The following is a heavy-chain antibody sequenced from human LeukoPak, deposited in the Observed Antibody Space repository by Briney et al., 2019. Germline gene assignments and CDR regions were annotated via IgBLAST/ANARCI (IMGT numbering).Heavy chain of an antibody. CDR2: INSRDSNT. V-gene: IGHV5-51*01. CDR1: GYTFSSYL. Sequence: GESLKISCWGSGYTFSSYLIGWVRQMPGKGLEWMGIINSRDSNTRYSPSFEGQVTISADKSINTAYLQWSSLKASDTGMYYCARQRDSSIYRVRFDPWGQGTLVTVSS. D-gene: IGHD6-19*01. J-gene: IGHJ5*02. CDR3: ARQRDSSIYRVRFDP.